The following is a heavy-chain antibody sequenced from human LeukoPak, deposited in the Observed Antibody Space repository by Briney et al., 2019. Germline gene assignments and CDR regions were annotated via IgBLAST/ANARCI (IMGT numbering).Heavy chain of an antibody. CDR3: ARDKYYYGSGSYLEFFDY. CDR2: IYYSGST. Sequence: SETLSLTCAVSGYSISSGYYWGWIRQPPGQGLEWIGSIYYSGSTYYNPSLKSRVTISVDTSKNQFSLKLSSVTAADTAVYYCARDKYYYGSGSYLEFFDYWGQGTLVTVSS. CDR1: GYSISSGYY. D-gene: IGHD3-10*01. J-gene: IGHJ4*02. V-gene: IGHV4-38-2*02.